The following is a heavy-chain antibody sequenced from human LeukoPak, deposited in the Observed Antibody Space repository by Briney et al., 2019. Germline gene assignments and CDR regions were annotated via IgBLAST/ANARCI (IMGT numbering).Heavy chain of an antibody. CDR3: AILVVPAAIADPRIDY. Sequence: GGSLRLSCAASGFTFSSYGMHWVRQAPGKGLEWVAVISYDGSDKYYADSVKGRFTISRDNSKNTLYLQMNSLRAEDTAVYYCAILVVPAAIADPRIDYWGQGTLVTVSS. CDR2: ISYDGSDK. J-gene: IGHJ4*02. D-gene: IGHD2-2*01. CDR1: GFTFSSYG. V-gene: IGHV3-30-3*01.